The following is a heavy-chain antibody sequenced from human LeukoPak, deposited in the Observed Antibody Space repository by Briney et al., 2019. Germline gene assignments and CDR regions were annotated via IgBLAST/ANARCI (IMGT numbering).Heavy chain of an antibody. V-gene: IGHV1-2*02. CDR1: GYTFTGYY. J-gene: IGHJ4*02. CDR2: INPNSGGT. Sequence: ASVKVSCKASGYTFTGYYMHWVRQAPGQGLEWMGWINPNSGGTNYAQKFQGRVTMTRDTSISTAYMELSRLRSDDTAVYYCARVRVPDYYDSSGYYNYYFDYWGQGTLVTVSS. CDR3: ARVRVPDYYDSSGYYNYYFDY. D-gene: IGHD3-22*01.